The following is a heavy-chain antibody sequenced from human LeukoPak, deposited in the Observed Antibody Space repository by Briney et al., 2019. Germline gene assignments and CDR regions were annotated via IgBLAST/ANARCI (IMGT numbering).Heavy chain of an antibody. CDR2: ISSSSGSV. J-gene: IGHJ4*02. CDR1: GFSFSTYG. V-gene: IGHV3-48*02. CDR3: SRGGSSRGDY. D-gene: IGHD6-13*01. Sequence: GGSLRLSCAASGFSFSTYGMNWVRQAPGKGLEWVSYISSSSGSVNYADSVKGRFTISRDNARNSLFLQMNSLRDEDTAVYYCSRGGSSRGDYWGQGTLATVSS.